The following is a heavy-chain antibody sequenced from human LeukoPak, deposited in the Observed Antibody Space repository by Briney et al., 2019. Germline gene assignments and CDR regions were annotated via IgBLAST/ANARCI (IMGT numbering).Heavy chain of an antibody. J-gene: IGHJ4*02. CDR3: VRGDYDFWSGSKNI. V-gene: IGHV3-74*01. CDR2: INSDGSST. CDR1: GFTFSSYW. Sequence: GGSLRLSCAASGFTFSSYWMHWVRRAPGKGLVWVSRINSDGSSTSYADSVKGRFTISRDNAKNTLYLQMNSLRAEDTAVYYCVRGDYDFWSGSKNIWGQGTLVTVSS. D-gene: IGHD3-3*01.